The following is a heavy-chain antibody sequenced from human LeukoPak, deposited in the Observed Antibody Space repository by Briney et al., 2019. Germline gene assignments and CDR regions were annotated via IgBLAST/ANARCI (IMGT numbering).Heavy chain of an antibody. CDR3: TTDEDWNYARKDV. CDR2: IKIKIDGGTT. V-gene: IGHV3-15*01. J-gene: IGHJ6*02. CDR1: GFTFSHAW. D-gene: IGHD1-7*01. Sequence: GGSLRLSCAASGFTFSHAWMTWVRQAPGKGLEWVGRIKIKIDGGTTVYAAPVKGRFTISRDDSKNTMYLQMNSLKTEDTAVYYCTTDEDWNYARKDVWGQGATVIVSS.